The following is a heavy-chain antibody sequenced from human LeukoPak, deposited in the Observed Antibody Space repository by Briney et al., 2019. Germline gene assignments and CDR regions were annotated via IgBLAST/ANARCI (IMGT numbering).Heavy chain of an antibody. J-gene: IGHJ5*02. CDR2: ISAYNGNT. Sequence: ASVKVSCKASGYTFTSYGISWVRQAPGQGLEWMGWISAYNGNTNYAQKLQGRVTMTTDTSTSTAYMELRSLRSDDTAVYYCAREAWFGELESHWFDPWGQGTLVTVFS. CDR1: GYTFTSYG. CDR3: AREAWFGELESHWFDP. D-gene: IGHD3-10*01. V-gene: IGHV1-18*04.